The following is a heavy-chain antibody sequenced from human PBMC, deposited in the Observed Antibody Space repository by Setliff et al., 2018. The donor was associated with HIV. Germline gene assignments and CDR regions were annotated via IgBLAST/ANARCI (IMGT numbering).Heavy chain of an antibody. CDR3: ARGAYCSGGSCYATLYYFDY. V-gene: IGHV4-34*01. CDR1: GGSFTNYF. Sequence: SETLSLTCAVYGGSFTNYFWSWIRQSPGKGLEWIGEINHSGSTNYNPSLKSRATISVDTSKNQFSLKLSSVTAADTAVYYCARGAYCSGGSCYATLYYFDYWGQGTLVTVSS. J-gene: IGHJ4*02. CDR2: INHSGST. D-gene: IGHD2-15*01.